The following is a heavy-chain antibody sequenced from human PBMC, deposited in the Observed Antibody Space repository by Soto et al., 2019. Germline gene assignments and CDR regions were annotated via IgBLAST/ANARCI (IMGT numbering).Heavy chain of an antibody. J-gene: IGHJ4*02. Sequence: AETLPLTHAVKCESFSGYYWSWIRQHQGTGLEWIGEINHSGSTNYNPPLKSRVTISVDTSKNQFSLKLSSVTAADTAVYYCAREGDWSSTSCDTSPYDYWGQGTLVTVAS. D-gene: IGHD2-2*02. CDR1: CESFSGYY. CDR2: INHSGST. CDR3: AREGDWSSTSCDTSPYDY. V-gene: IGHV4-34*01.